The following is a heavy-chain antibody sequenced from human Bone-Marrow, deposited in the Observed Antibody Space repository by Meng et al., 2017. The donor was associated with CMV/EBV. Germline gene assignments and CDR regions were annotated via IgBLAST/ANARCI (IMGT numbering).Heavy chain of an antibody. CDR1: RYTFTGYY. Sequence: ASVKVSCKASRYTFTGYYIHWVRQAPGQGLEWMGWINANRGGTSYAQKFQGRVTMTRDTSISTAYMELSRLTSDDTAVYYCAPEVAVTHYFDYWGQGTLVTVSS. CDR2: INANRGGT. CDR3: APEVAVTHYFDY. J-gene: IGHJ4*02. D-gene: IGHD5-18*01. V-gene: IGHV1-2*02.